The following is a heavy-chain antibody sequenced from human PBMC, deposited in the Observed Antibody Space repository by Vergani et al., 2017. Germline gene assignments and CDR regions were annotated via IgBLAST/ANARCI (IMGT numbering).Heavy chain of an antibody. D-gene: IGHD2/OR15-2a*01. CDR3: ARRRKSTLQYYYSYHRDV. V-gene: IGHV2-5*01. CDR2: IYWNDDK. J-gene: IGHJ6*03. CDR1: GFSLSTSGVG. Sequence: QITLKESGPTLVKPTQTLTLTCTFSGFSLSTSGVGVGWIRQPPGKALVLLALIYWNDDKRYSPSLKRRLTITKDTSKNQVVLTMTNIDPVDTATYYCARRRKSTLQYYYSYHRDVRGK.